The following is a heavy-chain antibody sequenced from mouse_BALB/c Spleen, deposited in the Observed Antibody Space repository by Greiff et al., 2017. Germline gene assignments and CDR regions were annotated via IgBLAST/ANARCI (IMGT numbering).Heavy chain of an antibody. D-gene: IGHD3-1*01. J-gene: IGHJ3*01. Sequence: EVQVVESGGDLVKPGGSLKLSCAASGFTFSSYGMSWVRQTPDKRLEWVATISSGGSYTYYPDSVKGRFTISRDNAKNTLYLQMSSLKSEDTAMYYCASEEGYPGFAYWGQGTLVTVSA. V-gene: IGHV5-6*01. CDR3: ASEEGYPGFAY. CDR1: GFTFSSYG. CDR2: ISSGGSYT.